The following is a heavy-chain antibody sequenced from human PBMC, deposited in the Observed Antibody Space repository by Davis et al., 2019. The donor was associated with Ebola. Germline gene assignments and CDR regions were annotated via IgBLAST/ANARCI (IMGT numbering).Heavy chain of an antibody. CDR3: ARGRYSSSGYSDY. CDR1: GDSITGSGYYY. Sequence: PSETLSLTCSVSGDSITGSGYYYWVWIRQPPGKGLEWIGSIYYTGSTFYNPSLKSRVTISADTSKNHFSLDLNSVTAADTAVYYCARGRYSSSGYSDYWGPGTLVAVPS. J-gene: IGHJ4*02. CDR2: IYYTGST. V-gene: IGHV4-39*07. D-gene: IGHD2-15*01.